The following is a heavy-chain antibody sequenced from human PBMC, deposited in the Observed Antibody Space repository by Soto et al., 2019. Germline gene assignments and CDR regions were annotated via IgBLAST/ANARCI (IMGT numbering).Heavy chain of an antibody. CDR1: GFTFGSYS. CDR3: ARGGTYYYMDV. CDR2: ISSSSSYI. V-gene: IGHV3-21*01. Sequence: EVQLVESGGGLVKPGGSLRLSFAASGFTFGSYSMNWVRQAQGKGLEWVSSISSSSSYIYYADSVKGRFTISRDNAKNSLYLQMNSLRAEDTAVYYCARGGTYYYMDVWGKGTTVTVSS. J-gene: IGHJ6*03.